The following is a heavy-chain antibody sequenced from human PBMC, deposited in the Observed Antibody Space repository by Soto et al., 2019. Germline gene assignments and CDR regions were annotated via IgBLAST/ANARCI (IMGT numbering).Heavy chain of an antibody. D-gene: IGHD5-12*01. CDR2: ISSTSSYI. J-gene: IGHJ4*02. Sequence: GGSLRLSCAASGFTFSSYSMSWVRQAPGKVLEWVSSISSTSSYIYYADSVKGRFTISRDNAKSSLYLQMNSLRAGDTAVYYCARDFYSGPLGFDYWGQGTLVTVS. CDR3: ARDFYSGPLGFDY. V-gene: IGHV3-21*01. CDR1: GFTFSSYS.